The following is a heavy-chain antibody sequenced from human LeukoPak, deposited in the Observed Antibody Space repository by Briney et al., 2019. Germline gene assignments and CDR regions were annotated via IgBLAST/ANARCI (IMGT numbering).Heavy chain of an antibody. V-gene: IGHV1-2*02. CDR3: ARDGNIVVVPVAMVVGVWFDP. J-gene: IGHJ5*02. Sequence: ASVKVSCKASGYTFTGYYMHWVRQAPGQGLEWMGWINPNSGGTNYAQKFQGRVTMTRDTSISTAYMELSRLRSDDTAVYYCARDGNIVVVPVAMVVGVWFDPWGQGTLVTVSS. CDR1: GYTFTGYY. CDR2: INPNSGGT. D-gene: IGHD2-2*01.